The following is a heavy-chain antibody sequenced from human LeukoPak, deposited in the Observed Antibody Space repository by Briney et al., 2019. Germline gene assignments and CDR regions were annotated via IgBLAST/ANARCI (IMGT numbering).Heavy chain of an antibody. D-gene: IGHD4-17*01. Sequence: GGSLRLSCAASGFTFSTSGLHWVRQTPGQGLEWVAFVRFDETFKYYADSVKGRFTISRDNSRNTVFLQMNSLRLEDTAVYYCARFATTLTSGWVQGTLVIVSS. J-gene: IGHJ4*02. CDR2: VRFDETFK. CDR1: GFTFSTSG. CDR3: ARFATTLTSG. V-gene: IGHV3-30*02.